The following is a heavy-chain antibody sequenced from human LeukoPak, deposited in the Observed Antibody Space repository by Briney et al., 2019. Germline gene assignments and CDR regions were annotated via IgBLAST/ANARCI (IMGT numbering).Heavy chain of an antibody. Sequence: GGSLRLSCAASGFTFSSYGMHWVRQAPGKGVEWGAVIWYDGSNKYYADSVKGGFTISRDNSKNTLYLQMNSLRAEDTAVYYCARDSGLRYFDWLPDYWGQGTLVTVSS. CDR1: GFTFSSYG. CDR2: IWYDGSNK. V-gene: IGHV3-33*01. CDR3: ARDSGLRYFDWLPDY. D-gene: IGHD3-9*01. J-gene: IGHJ4*02.